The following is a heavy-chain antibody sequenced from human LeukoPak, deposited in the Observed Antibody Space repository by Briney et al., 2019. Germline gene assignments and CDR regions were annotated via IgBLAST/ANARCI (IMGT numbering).Heavy chain of an antibody. V-gene: IGHV4-34*01. Sequence: SETLCLTCAVYGGSFSGYYWSWIRQPPGKGLEWIGEINHSGSTNYNPSLKSRVTISVDTSKNQFTLKLTSVTAADTAVYYCARGDDRVHGAARPDYWGQGTLVTVSS. D-gene: IGHD6-6*01. J-gene: IGHJ4*02. CDR2: INHSGST. CDR1: GGSFSGYY. CDR3: ARGDDRVHGAARPDY.